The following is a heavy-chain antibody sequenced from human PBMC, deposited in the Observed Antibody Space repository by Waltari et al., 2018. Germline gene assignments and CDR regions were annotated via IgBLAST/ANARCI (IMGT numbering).Heavy chain of an antibody. CDR1: GFTFSRYT. D-gene: IGHD6-6*01. CDR3: ARDGIDYSISH. J-gene: IGHJ4*02. V-gene: IGHV3-21*02. Sequence: EVQVVESGGGLVKPGGSLRLSCAVSGFTFSRYTMNWVRQAPGKGLEWVASIDSKSNYIYYGDSVTGRFTISRDNTKGSLYLQMNSLRAEDTAVYYCARDGIDYSISHWGQGTLVTVSS. CDR2: IDSKSNYI.